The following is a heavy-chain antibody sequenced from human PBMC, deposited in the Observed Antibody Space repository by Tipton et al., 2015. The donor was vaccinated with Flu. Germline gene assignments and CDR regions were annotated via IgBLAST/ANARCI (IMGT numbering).Heavy chain of an antibody. Sequence: TLSLTCTVSGGSISSYYWSWIRQPPGKGLEWIGYIYYSGSTNYNPSLKSRVTISVDTSKNQFSLKLSSVTAADTAVYYCAGSGWYEGDYWGQGTLVTVSS. CDR1: GGSISSYY. V-gene: IGHV4-59*01. J-gene: IGHJ4*02. CDR2: IYYSGST. D-gene: IGHD6-19*01. CDR3: AGSGWYEGDY.